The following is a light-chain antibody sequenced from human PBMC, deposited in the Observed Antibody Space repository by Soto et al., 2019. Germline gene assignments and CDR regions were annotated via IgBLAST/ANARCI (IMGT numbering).Light chain of an antibody. CDR2: DAS. CDR1: QSVSSY. Sequence: EIVLTQSPATLSLSPGERTTLSCRASQSVSSYLAWYQQKPGQAPRLLIYDASNRATGIAARFSGSGSGTVFTLTISSLEPEDFAVYSCQQRSSWPPTFGQGTRLEIK. V-gene: IGKV3-11*01. CDR3: QQRSSWPPT. J-gene: IGKJ5*01.